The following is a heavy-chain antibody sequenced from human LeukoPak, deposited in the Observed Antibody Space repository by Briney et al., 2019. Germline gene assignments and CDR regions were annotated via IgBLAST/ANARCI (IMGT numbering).Heavy chain of an antibody. Sequence: PGGSLRLSCAPPGFTFTSYAMSWAPQAPGKGLGWASGSSGSGGMTYYADSVKGRFTTSTDNSKNTLYLQMNSLRAEDTAVYYCAKDQRMTTVTTLDCWGQGTLVTVSS. V-gene: IGHV3-23*01. D-gene: IGHD4-17*01. CDR3: AKDQRMTTVTTLDC. CDR2: SSGSGGMT. CDR1: GFTFTSYA. J-gene: IGHJ4*02.